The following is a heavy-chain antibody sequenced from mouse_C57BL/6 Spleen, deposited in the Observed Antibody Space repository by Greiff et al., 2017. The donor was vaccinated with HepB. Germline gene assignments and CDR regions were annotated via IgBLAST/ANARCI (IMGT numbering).Heavy chain of an antibody. D-gene: IGHD2-3*01. CDR2: IYPGDGDT. CDR1: GYAFSSSW. CDR3: ANIYDGYYSWFAY. V-gene: IGHV1-82*01. J-gene: IGHJ3*01. Sequence: VQLQQSGPELVKPGASVKISCKASGYAFSSSWMNWVKQRPGKGLEWIGRIYPGDGDTNYNGKFKGKATLTADKSSSTAYMQLSSLTSEDSAVYFGANIYDGYYSWFAYWGQGTLVTVSA.